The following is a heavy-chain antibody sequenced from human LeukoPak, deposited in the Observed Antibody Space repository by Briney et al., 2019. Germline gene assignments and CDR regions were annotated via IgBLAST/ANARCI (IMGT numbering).Heavy chain of an antibody. Sequence: PGGSLRLSCAVSGLTFSSSRMDWVRQAPGKGLEWVASINPDGNKKYSADSVKGRFTISRDNAENSLYLQMNSLRVEDTAFYYCARDLAYSRLDYWGQGMLVTVSS. CDR3: ARDLAYSRLDY. J-gene: IGHJ4*02. V-gene: IGHV3-7*01. CDR2: INPDGNKK. D-gene: IGHD5-18*01. CDR1: GLTFSSSR.